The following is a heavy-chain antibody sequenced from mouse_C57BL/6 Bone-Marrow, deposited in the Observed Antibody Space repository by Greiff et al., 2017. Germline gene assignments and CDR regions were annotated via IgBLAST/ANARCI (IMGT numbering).Heavy chain of an antibody. CDR2: IDPENGDT. D-gene: IGHD6-5*01. CDR3: TPIYFAMDY. V-gene: IGHV14-4*01. CDR1: GFNIKDDY. J-gene: IGHJ4*01. Sequence: VQLQQSGAELVRPGASVKLSCTASGFNIKDDYMHWVKQRPEQGLEWIGWIDPENGDTEYASKFQGKATITADTSSNTAYLQLSSLTSEDTAVYYCTPIYFAMDYGGQGTSVTVSA.